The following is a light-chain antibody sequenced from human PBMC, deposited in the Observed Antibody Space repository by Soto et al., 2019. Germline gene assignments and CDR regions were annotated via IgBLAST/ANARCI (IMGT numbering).Light chain of an antibody. CDR3: QPYNKWPPYT. CDR1: QSVSSN. Sequence: EIVMTQSPANLSVSPGERATLSCRASQSVSSNLAWYQQKPGHGPRLLIYGASTRATGIPARFSGSGSGTEFTLTISSLQSEDFAVYYCQPYNKWPPYTFGQGTKVEIK. J-gene: IGKJ2*01. V-gene: IGKV3-15*01. CDR2: GAS.